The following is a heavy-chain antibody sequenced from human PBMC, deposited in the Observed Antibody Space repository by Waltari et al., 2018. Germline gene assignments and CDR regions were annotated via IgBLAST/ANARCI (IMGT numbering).Heavy chain of an antibody. D-gene: IGHD3-10*01. CDR2: INHSGST. Sequence: QVQLQQWGAGLLKPSETLSLTCAVYGGSFSGYYWRWIRQPPGKGLEWIGEINHSGSTNDKPAHKSRGTITVDTSKTQASLQLGYVTAAENAVYYCARLAGRWFGELKMDYWGQGTLVTVSS. V-gene: IGHV4-34*01. CDR1: GGSFSGYY. J-gene: IGHJ4*02. CDR3: ARLAGRWFGELKMDY.